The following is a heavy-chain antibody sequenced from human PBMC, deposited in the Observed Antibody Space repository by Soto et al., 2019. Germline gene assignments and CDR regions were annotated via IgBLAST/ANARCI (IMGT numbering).Heavy chain of an antibody. J-gene: IGHJ3*02. V-gene: IGHV2-70*01. Sequence: ASGPTLVNPTQTLTLTCTFSGFSLSTNRMCISWIRQPPGKALEWLALIDWDDNKYYSTSLETRLTISKDTSKNQVVLTMTNMGPVDTATYYCARIRGDGRLQGATVAIDIWGQGTMVTVSS. D-gene: IGHD1-26*01. CDR3: ARIRGDGRLQGATVAIDI. CDR1: GFSLSTNRMC. CDR2: IDWDDNK.